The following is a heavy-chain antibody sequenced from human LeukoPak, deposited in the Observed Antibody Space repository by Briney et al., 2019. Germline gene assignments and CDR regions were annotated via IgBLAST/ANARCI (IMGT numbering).Heavy chain of an antibody. D-gene: IGHD6-13*01. J-gene: IGHJ6*03. CDR1: GYTFTSYG. V-gene: IGHV1-18*01. Sequence: AASVKVSCKASGYTFTSYGITWVRQAPGQGLEWMGWISAYNGNTNYAQKLQGRVTMTTDTSTSTAYMELRSLRSDDTAVYYCARGGGAAADYSYYCMDVWGKGTTVTVSS. CDR3: ARGGGAAADYSYYCMDV. CDR2: ISAYNGNT.